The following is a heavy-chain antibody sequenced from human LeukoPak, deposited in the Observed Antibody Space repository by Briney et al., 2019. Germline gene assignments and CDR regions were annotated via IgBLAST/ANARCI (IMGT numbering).Heavy chain of an antibody. V-gene: IGHV1-2*02. CDR3: ARDGRDGYNWSWYFDL. Sequence: ASVKVSCKASGYTFTGYYMHWVRQAPGQGLEWMGWINPNSGGTNYAQKFQGRVTMTRDTSISTAYMELSRLRSDDTAVYYCARDGRDGYNWSWYFDLWGRGTLVTVSS. D-gene: IGHD5-24*01. J-gene: IGHJ2*01. CDR1: GYTFTGYY. CDR2: INPNSGGT.